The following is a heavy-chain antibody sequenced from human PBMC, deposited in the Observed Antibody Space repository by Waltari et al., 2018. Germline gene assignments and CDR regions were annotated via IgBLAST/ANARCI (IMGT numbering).Heavy chain of an antibody. V-gene: IGHV3-7*01. CDR1: GFTFSTFW. CDR3: ARVGSLIVVVVAPDPSFDY. Sequence: EVQLVEPGGGLVQLGGSLRLPCAASGFTFSTFWMSWFRQAPGKGREWVANRKQDGSEKYYLDSVKGRFTISRDKAKNSLYLQMNSLRAEDTAVYYCARVGSLIVVVVAPDPSFDYWGQGTLVTVSS. CDR2: RKQDGSEK. D-gene: IGHD2-15*01. J-gene: IGHJ4*02.